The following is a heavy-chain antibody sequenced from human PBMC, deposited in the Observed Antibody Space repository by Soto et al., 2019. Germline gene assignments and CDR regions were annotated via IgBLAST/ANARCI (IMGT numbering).Heavy chain of an antibody. D-gene: IGHD6-19*01. CDR1: GYTFSSYA. V-gene: IGHV1-3*01. CDR3: ARAVGQFDP. CDR2: INAANGNV. J-gene: IGHJ5*02. Sequence: QVQLVQSGAEVKKPGASVKVSCKASGYTFSSYALHWVRQAPGQRLEWMGWINAANGNVKYSKKLQGRVTITRDTSASTAYMELSSLRSEDTAVYYCARAVGQFDPWGQGTLVTVSS.